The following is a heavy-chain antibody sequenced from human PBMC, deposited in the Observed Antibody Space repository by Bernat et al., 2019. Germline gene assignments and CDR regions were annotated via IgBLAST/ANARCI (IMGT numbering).Heavy chain of an antibody. CDR3: TRGASERFYKINVYDAFDI. D-gene: IGHD1-1*01. V-gene: IGHV3-73*02. J-gene: IGHJ3*02. CDR1: GFTFSGSA. Sequence: EVQLVESGGGLVQPGGSLKLSCAASGFTFSGSAMHWVRQASGKGLEWVGRIRSKANSYATAYAASVKGRFTISRDDSKNTAYLQMNSLKTEDTAVYYCTRGASERFYKINVYDAFDIWGQGTMVTVSS. CDR2: IRSKANSYAT.